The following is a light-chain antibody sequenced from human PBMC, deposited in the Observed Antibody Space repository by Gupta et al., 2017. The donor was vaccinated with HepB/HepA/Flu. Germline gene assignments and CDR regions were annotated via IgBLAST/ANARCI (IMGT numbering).Light chain of an antibody. CDR3: QQTDRSPLT. V-gene: IGKV1-39*01. CDR1: QSISNF. CDR2: GAS. Sequence: DIQMTQSPSSLSASVGDRVTITCRASQSISNFLNWYQQKPGKAPKLLIYGASSLQSGVSSRFSGSGSGTDFALTISRLQPGDFATYYCQQTDRSPLTFGGGTKVEIK. J-gene: IGKJ4*01.